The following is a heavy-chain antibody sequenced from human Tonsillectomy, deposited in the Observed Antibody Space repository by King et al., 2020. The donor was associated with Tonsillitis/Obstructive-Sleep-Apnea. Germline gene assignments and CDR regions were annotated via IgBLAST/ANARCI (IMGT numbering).Heavy chain of an antibody. CDR1: EFTFNTYT. D-gene: IGHD3-9*01. Sequence: VQLVESGGGVVQSGRSLRLSCAASEFTFNTYTMHWVRQAPGKGLEWVAVISYDGSNTYYADSVKGRFTISRDNSKNTLYLQMNILRAEDTAVYYCARDPTGYFDRSLGLTNFDYWGQGTLVTVSS. CDR3: ARDPTGYFDRSLGLTNFDY. V-gene: IGHV3-30*04. J-gene: IGHJ4*02. CDR2: ISYDGSNT.